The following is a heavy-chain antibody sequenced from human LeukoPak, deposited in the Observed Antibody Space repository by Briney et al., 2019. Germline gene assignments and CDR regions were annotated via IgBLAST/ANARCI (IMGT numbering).Heavy chain of an antibody. D-gene: IGHD7-27*01. V-gene: IGHV3-15*01. CDR1: GFTVSSNE. CDR3: TTAFLGSEPDY. J-gene: IGHJ4*02. Sequence: GGSLRLSCAASGFTVSSNEMSWVRQAPGKGLEWVGRIKSKTDGGTTDYAAPVKGRFTISRDDSKNTLYLQMNSLKTEDTAVYYCTTAFLGSEPDYWGQGTLVTVSS. CDR2: IKSKTDGGTT.